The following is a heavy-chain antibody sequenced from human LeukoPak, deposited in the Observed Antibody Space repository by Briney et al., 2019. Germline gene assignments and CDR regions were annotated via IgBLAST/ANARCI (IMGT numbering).Heavy chain of an antibody. V-gene: IGHV1-69*13. CDR1: GGTFSSYA. CDR2: IIPIFGTA. J-gene: IGHJ4*02. Sequence: ASVKVSCKASGGTFSSYAISWVRQAPGQGLEWMGGIIPIFGTANYAQKLQGRVTITADESTSTAYMELSSLRSEDTAVYYCARDSYGYGSRSYWGQGTLVTVSS. CDR3: ARDSYGYGSRSY. D-gene: IGHD5-18*01.